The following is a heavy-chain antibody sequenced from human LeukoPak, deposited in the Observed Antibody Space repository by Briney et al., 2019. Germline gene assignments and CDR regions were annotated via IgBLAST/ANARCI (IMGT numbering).Heavy chain of an antibody. Sequence: ASVKVSCKASGYTFTSYGISWVRQAPGQGLEWMGWISAYNGNTNYAQKLQGRVTMTTDTSTSTAYMELRSLRSDDTAVYYCARDERAGSGSYKYYYGMDVWGKGTTVTVSS. CDR3: ARDERAGSGSYKYYYGMDV. CDR2: ISAYNGNT. J-gene: IGHJ6*04. CDR1: GYTFTSYG. D-gene: IGHD3-10*01. V-gene: IGHV1-18*04.